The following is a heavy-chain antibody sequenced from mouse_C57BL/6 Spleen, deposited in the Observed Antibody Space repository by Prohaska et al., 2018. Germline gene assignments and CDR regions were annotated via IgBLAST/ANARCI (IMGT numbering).Heavy chain of an antibody. V-gene: IGHV11-2*01. D-gene: IGHD2-1*01. J-gene: IGHJ1*03. CDR3: MRYGNYWYFDV. CDR1: GFTFSGFW. Sequence: EVQLLETGGGLVQPGGSRGLSCEGSGFTFSGFWMSWVRQTPGKTLEWIGDINSDGSAINYAPSIKDRFTIFRDNDKSTLYLQMSNVRSEDTATYFCMRYGNYWYFDVWGTGNTGKVSS. CDR2: INSDGSAI.